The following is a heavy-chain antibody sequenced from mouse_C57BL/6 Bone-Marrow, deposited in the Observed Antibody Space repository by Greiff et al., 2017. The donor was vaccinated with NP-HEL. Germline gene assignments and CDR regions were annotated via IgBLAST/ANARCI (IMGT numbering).Heavy chain of an antibody. CDR1: GFSLTSYG. CDR2: IWGDGST. D-gene: IGHD2-13*01. J-gene: IGHJ3*01. Sequence: LVAPSQSLSITCTVSGFSLTSYGVSWVRQPPGKGLEWLGVIWGDGSTNYHSALISRLSISKDNPKSQVFLKLNSLQTDDTATYNCARGGEYNVEFAYWGQGALVSVSA. CDR3: ARGGEYNVEFAY. V-gene: IGHV2-3*01.